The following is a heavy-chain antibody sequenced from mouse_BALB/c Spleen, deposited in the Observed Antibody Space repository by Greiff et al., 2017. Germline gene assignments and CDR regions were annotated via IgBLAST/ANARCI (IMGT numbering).Heavy chain of an antibody. D-gene: IGHD1-1*01. CDR2: ILPGSGST. CDR3: ARWYYGSSYEAWFAY. Sequence: QVQLQQSGAELMKPGASVKISCKATGYTFSSYWIEWVKQRPGHGLEWIGEILPGSGSTNYNEKFKGKATFTADTSSNTAYMQLSSLTSEDSAVYCCARWYYGSSYEAWFAYWGQGTLVTVSA. CDR1: GYTFSSYW. J-gene: IGHJ3*01. V-gene: IGHV1-9*01.